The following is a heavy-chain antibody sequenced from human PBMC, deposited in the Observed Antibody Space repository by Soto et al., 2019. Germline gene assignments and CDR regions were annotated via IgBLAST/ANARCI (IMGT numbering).Heavy chain of an antibody. CDR2: IYPGDSDT. J-gene: IGHJ4*02. CDR1: GYSFTSYW. CDR3: ARVKGMSEDMYFDY. Sequence: PGESLKISCKGSGYSFTSYWISWVRQMPGKGLEWMGIIYPGDSDTRYSPSFQGQVIISVDKSNSTAYLQWSSLKASDTAMYYCARVKGMSEDMYFDYWGQGTLVTVSS. D-gene: IGHD6-13*01. V-gene: IGHV5-51*01.